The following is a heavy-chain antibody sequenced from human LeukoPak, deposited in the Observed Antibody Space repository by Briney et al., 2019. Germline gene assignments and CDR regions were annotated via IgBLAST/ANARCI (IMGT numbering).Heavy chain of an antibody. Sequence: GGSLRLSCAASGFTFSSYGMHWVRQAPGKGLEWVAVVWYDGSNKYYADSVKGRLTISRDNSKNTLYLQMSSLRADDTAVYYCARDLNWNYFDYWGQGTLVTVSS. D-gene: IGHD1-1*01. CDR1: GFTFSSYG. CDR2: VWYDGSNK. CDR3: ARDLNWNYFDY. J-gene: IGHJ4*02. V-gene: IGHV3-33*01.